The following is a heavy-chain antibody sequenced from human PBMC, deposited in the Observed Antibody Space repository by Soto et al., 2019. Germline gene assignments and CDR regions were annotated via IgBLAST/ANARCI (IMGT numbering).Heavy chain of an antibody. CDR3: AREAQDAFDI. V-gene: IGHV3-21*01. CDR1: GFTVSSYS. CDR2: ISSSSSYI. J-gene: IGHJ3*02. Sequence: GGSLRLSCAASGFTVSSYSMNWVRQAPGKGLEWVSSISSSSSYIYYADSVKGRFTISRDNAKNSLYLQMNSLRAEDTAVYYCAREAQDAFDIWGQGTMVTVSS.